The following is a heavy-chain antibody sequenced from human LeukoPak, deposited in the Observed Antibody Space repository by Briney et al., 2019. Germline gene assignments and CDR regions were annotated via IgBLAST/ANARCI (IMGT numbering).Heavy chain of an antibody. V-gene: IGHV4-4*07. CDR1: GGSTSRYY. J-gene: IGHJ4*02. CDR2: IYTSGST. D-gene: IGHD2-15*01. CDR3: ARLGYCSGGSCYHSY. Sequence: SDTLSLTCTVSGGSTSRYYCSWIRQPAGKGLEWIGRIYTSGSTNYNPSLKSRVTMSVDTSKNQFSLKLSSVTAADTAVYYCARLGYCSGGSCYHSYGGQGTLVTVSS.